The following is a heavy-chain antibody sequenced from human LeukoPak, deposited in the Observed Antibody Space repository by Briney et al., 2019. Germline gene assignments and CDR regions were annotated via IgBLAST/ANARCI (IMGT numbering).Heavy chain of an antibody. CDR1: GNYW. CDR3: VSFYETY. V-gene: IGHV3-74*01. CDR2: INSDGSWT. D-gene: IGHD2-2*01. J-gene: IGHJ4*02. Sequence: GESLRLSCAASGNYWMHWVRQAPGKGLVWVSHINSDGSWTSYADSVKGRFTISKDNAKNTVYLQMNSLRAEDTAVYYCVSFYETYWGRGTLVTVSS.